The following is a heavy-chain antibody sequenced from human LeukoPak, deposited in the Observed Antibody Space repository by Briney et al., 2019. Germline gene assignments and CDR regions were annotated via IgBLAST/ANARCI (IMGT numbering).Heavy chain of an antibody. D-gene: IGHD3-22*01. CDR3: ARGGFKYYYDSSGYPASHYYYYYMDV. CDR2: INHSGST. V-gene: IGHV4-34*01. J-gene: IGHJ6*03. CDR1: GGSFSGYY. Sequence: SETLSLTCAVYGGSFSGYYWSWIRQPPGKGLEWIGEINHSGSTNYNPSLKSRVTISVDTSKNQFSLKLSSVTAADTAVYYCARGGFKYYYDSSGYPASHYYYYYMDVWGKGTTVTVSS.